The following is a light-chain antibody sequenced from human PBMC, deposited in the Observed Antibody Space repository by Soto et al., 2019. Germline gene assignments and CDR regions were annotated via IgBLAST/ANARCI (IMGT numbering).Light chain of an antibody. CDR1: SSDVGGYNY. CDR3: SSYTNFSTYV. J-gene: IGLJ1*01. Sequence: QSVLTQPASVSGSPGQSITISCTGTSSDVGGYNYVSWYQQHPGKAPKLMIYDVRNRPSGVSNRFSGSKSVNTASLTISGLQAEDEADYYCSSYTNFSTYVFGTGIKFTVL. V-gene: IGLV2-14*01. CDR2: DVR.